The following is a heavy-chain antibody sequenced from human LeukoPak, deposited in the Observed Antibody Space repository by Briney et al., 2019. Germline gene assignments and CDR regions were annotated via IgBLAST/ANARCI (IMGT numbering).Heavy chain of an antibody. CDR3: ARRAGAYSHPYDY. Sequence: GGSLRLSCAASGFTFSSYAMSWVRQAPGKGLEWVSAISGGGDGTYYADSVKGRFTISRDNSKNTLYLQMNSLRAEDTAVYYCARRAGAYSHPYDYWGQGTLVTVSS. J-gene: IGHJ4*02. V-gene: IGHV3-23*01. CDR1: GFTFSSYA. CDR2: ISGGGDGT. D-gene: IGHD4/OR15-4a*01.